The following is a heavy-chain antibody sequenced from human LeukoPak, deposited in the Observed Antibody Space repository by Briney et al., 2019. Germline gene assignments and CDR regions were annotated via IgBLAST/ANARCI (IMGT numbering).Heavy chain of an antibody. J-gene: IGHJ4*02. D-gene: IGHD3-10*01. V-gene: IGHV3-21*01. CDR1: GFTFSSYS. CDR3: ARDPYGSGSSGADY. CDR2: VSSSSSYI. Sequence: GGSLRLSCAASGFTFSSYSMYWVRQAPGKGLEWVSSVSSSSSYIYYADSVKGRFTISRDNAKNSLYLQMNSLRAEDTAVYYCARDPYGSGSSGADYWGQGTLVTVSS.